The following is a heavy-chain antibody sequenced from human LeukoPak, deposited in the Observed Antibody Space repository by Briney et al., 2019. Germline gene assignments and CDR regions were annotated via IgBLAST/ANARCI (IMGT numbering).Heavy chain of an antibody. CDR1: GGSISSSSYY. CDR2: IYFSGST. CDR3: ARVGRIVVVNSI. V-gene: IGHV4-39*07. Sequence: SETLSLTCTVSGGSISSSSYYWGWIRQPPGKGLEWIGNIYFSGSTYYTPSLKSRVTISLATSKNQFSLKLSSVTAADTAVYYCARVGRIVVVNSIWGQGTMVTVSS. J-gene: IGHJ3*02. D-gene: IGHD3-22*01.